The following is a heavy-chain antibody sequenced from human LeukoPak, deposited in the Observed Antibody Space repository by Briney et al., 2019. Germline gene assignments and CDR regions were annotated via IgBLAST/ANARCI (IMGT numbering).Heavy chain of an antibody. V-gene: IGHV3-15*01. J-gene: IGHJ4*02. CDR3: STYHFGSWWG. Sequence: GGSLRLSCAASGFIFSNAWMNWVRQAPGKGLEWVGRIKSKADGGTTDYAAPVKGRFTISRDDSKNTQYLQMNSLKTEDTAVYFCSTYHFGSWWGWGQGTLVTVSS. CDR1: GFIFSNAW. D-gene: IGHD3-10*01. CDR2: IKSKADGGTT.